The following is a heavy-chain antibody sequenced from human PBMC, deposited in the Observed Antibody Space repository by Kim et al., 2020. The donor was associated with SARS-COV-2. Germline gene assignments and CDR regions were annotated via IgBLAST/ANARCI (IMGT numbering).Heavy chain of an antibody. D-gene: IGHD3-22*01. CDR1: GFTFSNAW. Sequence: GGSLRLSCAASGFTFSNAWMSWVRQAPGKGLEWVGRIKSKTDGGTTDYAAPVKGRFTISRDDSKNTLYLQMNSLKTEDTAVYYCTTGVTMIVVAPEVHFDYWGQGTLVTVSS. J-gene: IGHJ4*02. V-gene: IGHV3-15*01. CDR3: TTGVTMIVVAPEVHFDY. CDR2: IKSKTDGGTT.